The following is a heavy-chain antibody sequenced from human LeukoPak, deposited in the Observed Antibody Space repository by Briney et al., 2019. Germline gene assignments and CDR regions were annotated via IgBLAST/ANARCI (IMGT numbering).Heavy chain of an antibody. Sequence: SETLSLTCAVYVGSFSGYYWSWIRQPPGKGLEWLGEINHSGSTNYNPSLKSRVTISVDTSKNQFSLKLSSVTAADTAVYYFASGRRKGNCSGSTSCSSAPYNWFDPWGQGTLVTVSS. CDR3: ASGRRKGNCSGSTSCSSAPYNWFDP. CDR2: INHSGST. D-gene: IGHD2-15*01. CDR1: VGSFSGYY. V-gene: IGHV4-34*01. J-gene: IGHJ5*02.